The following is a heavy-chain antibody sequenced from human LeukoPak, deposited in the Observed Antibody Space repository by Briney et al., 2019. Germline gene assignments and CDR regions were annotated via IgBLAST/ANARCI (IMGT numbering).Heavy chain of an antibody. V-gene: IGHV3-7*01. CDR3: AGERPSSSWYDF. J-gene: IGHJ5*01. CDR1: EFTFSTYL. D-gene: IGHD6-13*01. Sequence: GGSLRLSCAASEFTFSTYLMTWVRQAPGKGLEWVANIKQDGSEKYYADSVRGRFTISRDDGKKSLYLQMNSLRVEDTAVYYCAGERPSSSWYDFWGQGTLVTVSS. CDR2: IKQDGSEK.